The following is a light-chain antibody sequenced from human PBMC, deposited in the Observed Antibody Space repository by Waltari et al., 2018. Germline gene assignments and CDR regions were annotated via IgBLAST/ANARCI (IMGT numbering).Light chain of an antibody. J-gene: IGKJ3*01. V-gene: IGKV1-5*03. CDR2: EAT. CDR1: QSIGSW. CDR3: QRYNSYPIT. Sequence: IQMTQSPSTLSASVGDRVTIPCRASQSIGSWLAWYQQKPGKAPKLLIYEATSLESGVPSRFSASGSGTEFTLTISSLQPDDFATYYCQRYNSYPITFGPGTKVDI.